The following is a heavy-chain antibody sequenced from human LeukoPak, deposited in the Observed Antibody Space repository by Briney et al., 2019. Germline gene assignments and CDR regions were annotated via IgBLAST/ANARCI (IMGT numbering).Heavy chain of an antibody. V-gene: IGHV4-59*08. D-gene: IGHD5-24*01. CDR3: ARHPFVEMDYFDY. CDR1: VGSISSYY. CDR2: IYYSGRT. J-gene: IGHJ4*02. Sequence: SETLSLTCTVSVGSISSYYWSWIWQPPAKGLERVVYIYYSGRTNNNPSLTGGVTISVGTSKNQFSLKLSSVTAADTAVYYCARHPFVEMDYFDYWGQGTLVTVSS.